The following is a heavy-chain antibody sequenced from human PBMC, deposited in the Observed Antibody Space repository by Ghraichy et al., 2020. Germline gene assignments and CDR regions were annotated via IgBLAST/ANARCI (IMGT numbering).Heavy chain of an antibody. Sequence: GGSLRLSCAASGFTFSTYWMTWVRQAPGKGLEWVANINQDGSQEHYVDSVRVRFTISRDNAKNSLYLQMNSLRAEDTAVYYCARDKLTGDSFFDSWGQGTLVTVSS. D-gene: IGHD7-27*01. V-gene: IGHV3-7*01. CDR2: INQDGSQE. J-gene: IGHJ4*02. CDR1: GFTFSTYW. CDR3: ARDKLTGDSFFDS.